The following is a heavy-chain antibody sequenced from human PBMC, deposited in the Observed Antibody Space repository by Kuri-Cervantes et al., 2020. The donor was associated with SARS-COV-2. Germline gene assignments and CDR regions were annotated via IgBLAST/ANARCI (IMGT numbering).Heavy chain of an antibody. V-gene: IGHV4-59*12. CDR1: GGSISSYY. D-gene: IGHD2-15*01. CDR2: IYHSGST. J-gene: IGHJ3*02. CDR3: ARTGAVAATQINAFDI. Sequence: ESLKISCTVSGGSISSYYWSWIRQTPGKGLEWIGEIYHSGSTNYNPSLKSRVTISVDKSKNQFSLKLSSVTAADTAVYYCARTGAVAATQINAFDIWGQGTMVTVSS.